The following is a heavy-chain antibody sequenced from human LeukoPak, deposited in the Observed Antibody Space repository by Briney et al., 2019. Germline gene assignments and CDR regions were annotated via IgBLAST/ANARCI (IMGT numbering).Heavy chain of an antibody. D-gene: IGHD6-19*01. Sequence: PGGSLRLSCAASGFTFSSYSMNWVRQAPGKGLEWVSSISSSSSYIYYADSVKGRFTISRDNAKNSLYLQMNSLRAEDTAVYYCARSQWLGDWFDPWGQGTLATVSS. CDR2: ISSSSSYI. CDR3: ARSQWLGDWFDP. J-gene: IGHJ5*02. V-gene: IGHV3-21*01. CDR1: GFTFSSYS.